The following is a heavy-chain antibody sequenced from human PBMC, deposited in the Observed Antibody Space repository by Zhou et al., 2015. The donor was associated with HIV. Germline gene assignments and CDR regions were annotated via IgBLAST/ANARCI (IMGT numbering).Heavy chain of an antibody. CDR1: GGTFSSYT. J-gene: IGHJ4*02. CDR2: IIPILGIA. Sequence: QVQLVQSGAEVKKPGSSVKVSCKASGGTFSSYTISWVRQAPGQGLEWMGRIIPILGIANYAQKFQGRVTITADKSTSTAYMELSSLRSEDTAVYYCAKQQSGSYYSGVFXYWGQGTRRSPSPQ. V-gene: IGHV1-69*02. CDR3: AKQQSGSYYSGVFXY. D-gene: IGHD1-26*01.